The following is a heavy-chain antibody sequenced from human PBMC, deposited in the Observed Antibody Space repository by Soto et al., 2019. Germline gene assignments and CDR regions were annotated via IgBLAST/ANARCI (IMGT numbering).Heavy chain of an antibody. CDR2: IYYSGST. V-gene: IGHV4-59*01. Sequence: QVQLQESGPGLVKPSETLSLTCTVSGGSISSYYWSWIRQPPGKGLEWIGYIYYSGSTNYNPSLKSRVTISVDTSKNQFSLKLSSVTAADTAVYYCARDSSGDGDPEWYFDLWGRGTLVTVSS. CDR3: ARDSSGDGDPEWYFDL. D-gene: IGHD4-17*01. J-gene: IGHJ2*01. CDR1: GGSISSYY.